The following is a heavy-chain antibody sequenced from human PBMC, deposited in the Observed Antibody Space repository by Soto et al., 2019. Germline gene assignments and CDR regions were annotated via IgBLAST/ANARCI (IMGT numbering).Heavy chain of an antibody. Sequence: GESLKISCKGSGYSFNTYWIGGVRQMPGKGLEWMGVIYPDDSDIRYNPSFQGQVTISADKSISTAYLQWSSLKASDSGIYYCARRTGLLYSDWGQGTLVTVSS. CDR3: ARRTGLLYSD. D-gene: IGHD2-21*01. CDR1: GYSFNTYW. V-gene: IGHV5-51*01. CDR2: IYPDDSDI. J-gene: IGHJ4*02.